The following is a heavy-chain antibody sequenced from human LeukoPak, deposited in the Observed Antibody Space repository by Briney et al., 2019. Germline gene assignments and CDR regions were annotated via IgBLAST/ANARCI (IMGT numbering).Heavy chain of an antibody. CDR2: ISAISGSGETT. Sequence: GGSLRLSCAASGFTFTNYAMSRVRQTPGKGLEWVSAISAISGSGETTYYADSVKGRFTISRDNSKSSLYLQMNSLRAEDTAVYYCAKFFGVIISTYPYDYWGQGTLVTVSS. CDR1: GFTFTNYA. J-gene: IGHJ4*02. V-gene: IGHV3-23*01. CDR3: AKFFGVIISTYPYDY. D-gene: IGHD2-21*01.